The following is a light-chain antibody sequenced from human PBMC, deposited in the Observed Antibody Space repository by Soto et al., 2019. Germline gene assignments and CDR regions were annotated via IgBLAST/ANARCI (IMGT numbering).Light chain of an antibody. CDR2: AAS. V-gene: IGKV1-9*01. Sequence: DIQLTQSPSFLSASVGDRVTITCRASQDISSHLAWYQQKPGKAPKLLIYAASTLQSGVPSGFGGSGSGTEFTLTIPSLQPEDFETYYCQQVKTYPLTFGGGTKVEIK. CDR3: QQVKTYPLT. CDR1: QDISSH. J-gene: IGKJ4*01.